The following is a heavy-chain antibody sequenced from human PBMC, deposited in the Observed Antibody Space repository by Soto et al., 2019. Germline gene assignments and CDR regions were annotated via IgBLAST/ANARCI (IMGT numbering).Heavy chain of an antibody. J-gene: IGHJ4*02. CDR3: ARVTGYYKSQHIDY. V-gene: IGHV1-8*01. CDR2: MNPNRGNT. D-gene: IGHD3-9*01. Sequence: ASGKVSCKASGYTFTRYDINWGRQATGQGLEWMGWMNPNRGNTGYAQKFQGRVTMTRNTSISTAYMELSSLRSEDTAVYYCARVTGYYKSQHIDYWGQGTLVTVSS. CDR1: GYTFTRYD.